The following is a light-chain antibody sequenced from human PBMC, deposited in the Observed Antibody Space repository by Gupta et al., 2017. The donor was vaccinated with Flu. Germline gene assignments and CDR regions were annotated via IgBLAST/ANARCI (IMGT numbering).Light chain of an antibody. CDR3: QQDDNVLLS. J-gene: IGKJ4*01. V-gene: IGKV1-33*01. Sequence: PSSLSASVGDRVTISCRASQDISTYLNWFHQKPGKAPRVLIYDASNLQTGVPSRFSGSGSGTNFTLTISNLQPEDFATYYCQQDDNVLLSFGGGTKVEIK. CDR2: DAS. CDR1: QDISTY.